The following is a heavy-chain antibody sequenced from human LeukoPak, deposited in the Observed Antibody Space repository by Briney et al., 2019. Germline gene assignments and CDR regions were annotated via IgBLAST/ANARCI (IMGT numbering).Heavy chain of an antibody. CDR1: GFTFSSYS. CDR3: ARLVGATYDAFDI. D-gene: IGHD1-26*01. Sequence: GGSLRLSCAASGFTFSSYSMNWVRQAPGKGLEWVSSISSSSSYIYYADSVKGRFTISRDNAKNSLYLQMNSLRAEDTAVYYCARLVGATYDAFDIWGQGTMVTVSS. CDR2: ISSSSSYI. J-gene: IGHJ3*02. V-gene: IGHV3-21*01.